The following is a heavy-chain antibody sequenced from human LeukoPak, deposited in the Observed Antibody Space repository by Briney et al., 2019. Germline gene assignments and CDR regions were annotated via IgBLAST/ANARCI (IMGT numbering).Heavy chain of an antibody. J-gene: IGHJ6*02. V-gene: IGHV4-59*06. CDR1: GGSISSYY. CDR2: IYYSGST. D-gene: IGHD5-18*01. Sequence: SETLSLTCTVSGGSISSYYWSWIRQPPGKGLEWIGYIYYSGSTYYNPSLKSRVTISVDTSKNQFSLKLSSVTAADTAVYYCARDSYGYYGMDVWGQGTTVTVSS. CDR3: ARDSYGYYGMDV.